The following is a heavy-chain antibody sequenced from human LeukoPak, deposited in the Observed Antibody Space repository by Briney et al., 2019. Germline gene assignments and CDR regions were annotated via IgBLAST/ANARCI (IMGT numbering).Heavy chain of an antibody. V-gene: IGHV3-23*01. J-gene: IGHJ4*02. CDR3: ATAYKYDSRGYDPLDY. CDR2: ISGSGGFT. D-gene: IGHD3-22*01. CDR1: GFTFSRHA. Sequence: GGSLRLSCAASGFTFSRHAMSWVRQAPGKGLEWVSGISGSGGFTYYADSVKGRFTISRDNSRNTLYLQMNSLRAEDTAVYYCATAYKYDSRGYDPLDYWGQGTLVTVSS.